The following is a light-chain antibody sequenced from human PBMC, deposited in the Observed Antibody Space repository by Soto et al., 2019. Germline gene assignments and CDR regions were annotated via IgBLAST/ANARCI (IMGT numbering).Light chain of an antibody. CDR1: PSVLYSAKNKNF. CDR3: QQHYITPIT. V-gene: IGKV4-1*01. CDR2: WAS. Sequence: DIVMTQSPDSLAVSLGERATIHCKSSPSVLYSAKNKNFLTWYQQKPGHPPKLLIYWASTRESGVPDRFTGSGSGTDFTLSISSLQAEDVAVYYCQQHYITPITFGQGTRLEI. J-gene: IGKJ5*01.